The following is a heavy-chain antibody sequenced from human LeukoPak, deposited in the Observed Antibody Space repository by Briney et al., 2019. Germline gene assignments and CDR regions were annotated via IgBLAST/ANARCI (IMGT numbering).Heavy chain of an antibody. V-gene: IGHV3-74*01. CDR3: ARDRWELLEFDY. Sequence: GGSLRLSCAASGFTFSTYWMHWVRQVPGKGLVWISRINGDTSGTSYAESVKGRFTISRDNAKNTVYLQMNSLRVDDTAVHYCARDRWELLEFDYWGQGVLVTVSS. CDR1: GFTFSTYW. D-gene: IGHD1-26*01. CDR2: INGDTSGT. J-gene: IGHJ4*02.